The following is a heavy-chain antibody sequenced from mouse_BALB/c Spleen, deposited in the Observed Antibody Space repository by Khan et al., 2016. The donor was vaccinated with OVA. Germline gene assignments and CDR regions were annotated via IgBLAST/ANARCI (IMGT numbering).Heavy chain of an antibody. Sequence: EVELVESGGGLVKPGGSLKLSCSASGFTFSSYAMSWVRQTPEKRLECVATICTGGHYTFYPDSVKGRFTISRANANNTLYLQMSSLRSEDTAMYYCARSLVDYHAMDYWGQGTSVTVSS. CDR1: GFTFSSYA. J-gene: IGHJ4*01. V-gene: IGHV5-9-3*01. CDR3: ARSLVDYHAMDY. D-gene: IGHD2-2*01. CDR2: ICTGGHYT.